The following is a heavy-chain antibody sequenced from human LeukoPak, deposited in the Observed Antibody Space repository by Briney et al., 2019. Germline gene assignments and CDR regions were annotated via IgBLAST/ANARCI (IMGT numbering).Heavy chain of an antibody. CDR3: ARGRIAARRNWFDP. CDR2: INHSGST. Sequence: ETLSLTRAVFGGSFKGYYLRWNRQPPGKGLEWIGEINHSGSTNYNPSLKSRVTISVDTSKNQFSLKLSSVTAADTAVYYCARGRIAARRNWFDPWGQGTLVTVSS. J-gene: IGHJ5*02. CDR1: GGSFKGYY. D-gene: IGHD6-6*01. V-gene: IGHV4-34*01.